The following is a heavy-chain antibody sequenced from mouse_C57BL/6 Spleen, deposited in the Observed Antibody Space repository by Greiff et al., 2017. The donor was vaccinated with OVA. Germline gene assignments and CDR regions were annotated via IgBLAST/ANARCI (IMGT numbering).Heavy chain of an antibody. V-gene: IGHV1-61*01. CDR3: ARSDGSPYYAMDY. CDR2: IYPSDSET. Sequence: QVQLQQPGAELVRPGSSVKLSCKASGYTFTSYWMDWVKQRPGQGLEWIGNIYPSDSETHYNQKFKDKATLTVDKSSSTAYMQLSSLTSEDSAVYYCARSDGSPYYAMDYWGQGTSVTVSS. CDR1: GYTFTSYW. D-gene: IGHD1-1*01. J-gene: IGHJ4*01.